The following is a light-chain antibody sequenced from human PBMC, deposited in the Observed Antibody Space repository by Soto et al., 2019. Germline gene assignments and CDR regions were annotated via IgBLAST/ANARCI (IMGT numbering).Light chain of an antibody. CDR3: QQFNSYPIT. V-gene: IGKV1-13*02. CDR1: QGVSRD. CDR2: DAS. J-gene: IGKJ5*01. Sequence: AVQLTQSPSSLSASVGDRVTITCRASQGVSRDLAWYQQKPGQPPKLLIYDASNLESGVPSSFSGSGSRTDFTLTITSLQPEDFATYYCQQFNSYPITFGQGTRLEIK.